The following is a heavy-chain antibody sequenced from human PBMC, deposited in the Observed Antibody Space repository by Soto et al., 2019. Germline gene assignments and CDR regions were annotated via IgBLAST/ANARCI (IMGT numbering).Heavy chain of an antibody. CDR3: ARVEYYYYGMDV. CDR2: IDPSDSYT. V-gene: IGHV5-10-1*01. CDR1: GYSFTSYW. J-gene: IGHJ6*02. Sequence: GETLKISCKGSGYSFTSYWISWVRQMPGKGLEWMGRIDPSDSYTNYSPSFQGHVTISADKSISTAYLQWSSLKASDTAMYYCARVEYYYYGMDVWGQGTTVTVSS.